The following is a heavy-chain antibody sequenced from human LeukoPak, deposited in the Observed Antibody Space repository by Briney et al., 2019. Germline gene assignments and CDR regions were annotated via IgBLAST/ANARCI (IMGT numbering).Heavy chain of an antibody. J-gene: IGHJ4*02. V-gene: IGHV4-34*01. D-gene: IGHD3-10*01. Sequence: KSSETLSLTCAVYGGSFSDYYWSWIRQSPGKGLEWIGEINHSGSTNYNPSLKSRVTISLDTSKKQFSLKLTSVTAADTAMYYCAIEGSYSGSGSPPIEYWGRGTLVTVSS. CDR3: AIEGSYSGSGSPPIEY. CDR1: GGSFSDYY. CDR2: INHSGST.